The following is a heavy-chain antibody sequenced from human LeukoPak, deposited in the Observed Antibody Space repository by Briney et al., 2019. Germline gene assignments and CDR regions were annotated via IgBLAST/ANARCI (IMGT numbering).Heavy chain of an antibody. CDR2: TIPILGIA. CDR1: GGTFSSYA. D-gene: IGHD3-10*01. J-gene: IGHJ4*02. V-gene: IGHV1-69*04. CDR3: ASSGSGSSDY. Sequence: ASVKVSCKASGGTFSSYAISWVRQAPGQGLEWMGRTIPILGIANYAQKFQGRVTITADKSTSTAYMELSSLRSEDTAVYYCASSGSGSSDYWGQGTLVTVSS.